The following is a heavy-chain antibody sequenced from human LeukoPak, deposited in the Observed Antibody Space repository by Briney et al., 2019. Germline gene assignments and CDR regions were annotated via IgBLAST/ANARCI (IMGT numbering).Heavy chain of an antibody. CDR1: GDSVSSNSAT. CDR3: ARYVTSGRSFDS. CDR2: TYYRSKWYN. V-gene: IGHV6-1*01. D-gene: IGHD2/OR15-2a*01. Sequence: SQTLSLTFAISGDSVSSNSATWNWFRQSPSRGLECLGRTYYRSKWYNDYAISVKSRITINPDTSKNQFSLQLNSVTPEDTAVYYCARYVTSGRSFDSWGQGTLVTVSS. J-gene: IGHJ4*02.